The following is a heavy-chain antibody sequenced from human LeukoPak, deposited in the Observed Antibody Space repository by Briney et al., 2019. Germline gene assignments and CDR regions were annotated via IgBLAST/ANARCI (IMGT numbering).Heavy chain of an antibody. CDR2: ISSSGSTI. V-gene: IGHV3-48*04. CDR3: ARDDQDVRCHDY. D-gene: IGHD3-10*01. J-gene: IGHJ4*02. Sequence: GGSLRLSCAASGFSFRNYGMHWVRQAPGKGLEWVSYISSSGSTIYYADSVKGRFTISRDNAKNSLYLQMNSLRAEDTAVYYCARDDQDVRCHDYWGQGTLVTVSS. CDR1: GFSFRNYG.